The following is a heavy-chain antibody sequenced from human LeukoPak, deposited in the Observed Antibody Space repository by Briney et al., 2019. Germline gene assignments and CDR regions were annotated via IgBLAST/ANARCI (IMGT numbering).Heavy chain of an antibody. CDR3: ARNSYPAVAGFSNWFDP. J-gene: IGHJ5*02. CDR2: INPNSGGT. V-gene: IGHV1-2*02. Sequence: GASVKVSCKASGYTFTGYYIHWVRQAPGQGLEWMGWINPNSGGTNYAQKFQGRVTMTRDTSISTAYMELSRLRSDDTAVYYCARNSYPAVAGFSNWFDPWGQGTLVTVSS. CDR1: GYTFTGYY. D-gene: IGHD6-19*01.